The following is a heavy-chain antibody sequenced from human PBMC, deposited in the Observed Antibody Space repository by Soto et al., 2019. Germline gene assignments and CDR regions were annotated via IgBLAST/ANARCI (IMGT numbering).Heavy chain of an antibody. CDR3: ARDADDSSGYWVR. V-gene: IGHV1-69*13. CDR1: GGTFSSYA. D-gene: IGHD3-22*01. J-gene: IGHJ4*02. CDR2: IIPIFGTA. Sequence: SVKGSCKASGGTFSSYAISWVRQAPGQGLEWMGGIIPIFGTANYAQKFQGRVTITADESTSTAYMELSSLRSEDTAVYYCARDADDSSGYWVRWGQGTLVTVSS.